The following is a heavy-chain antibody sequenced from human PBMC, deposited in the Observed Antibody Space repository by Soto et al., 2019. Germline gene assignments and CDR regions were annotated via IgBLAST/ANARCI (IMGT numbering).Heavy chain of an antibody. Sequence: PEGSLXLSCAASGFTFSSFFMHWVRQAPGKGLEWVAVIWYDGSNEYYVDSVKGRFTISRDNSKNTLYLQMNSLRAEDTAVYYCARDIGATGPFDYWGQGTLVTVSS. CDR3: ARDIGATGPFDY. V-gene: IGHV3-33*01. J-gene: IGHJ4*02. CDR2: IWYDGSNE. CDR1: GFTFSSFF. D-gene: IGHD6-13*01.